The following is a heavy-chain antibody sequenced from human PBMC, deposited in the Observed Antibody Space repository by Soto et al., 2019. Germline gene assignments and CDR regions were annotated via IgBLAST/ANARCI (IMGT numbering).Heavy chain of an antibody. J-gene: IGHJ4*02. CDR3: TTDLGSSGQGY. CDR2: IKSKTDGGTT. CDR1: GFTFSNAW. D-gene: IGHD6-19*01. V-gene: IGHV3-15*01. Sequence: GGSLRLSCAASGFTFSNAWMSWVRQAPGKGLEWVGRIKSKTDGGTTGYAAPVKGRFTISRDDSKNTLYLQMNSLKTEDTAVYYCTTDLGSSGQGYWGQGTLVTVSS.